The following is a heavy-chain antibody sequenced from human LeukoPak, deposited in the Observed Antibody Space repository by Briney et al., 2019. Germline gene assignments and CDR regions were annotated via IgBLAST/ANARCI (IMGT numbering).Heavy chain of an antibody. V-gene: IGHV1-69*05. Sequence: AVKVSCKASGGTFSSYAISWVRQAPGQGLEWMGRIIPIFGTANYAQKFQGRVTITTDESTSTAYMELSSLRSEDTAVYYCATSPYITLIVVGPFDYWGQGTLVTVSS. CDR3: ATSPYITLIVVGPFDY. CDR1: GGTFSSYA. D-gene: IGHD3-22*01. CDR2: IIPIFGTA. J-gene: IGHJ4*02.